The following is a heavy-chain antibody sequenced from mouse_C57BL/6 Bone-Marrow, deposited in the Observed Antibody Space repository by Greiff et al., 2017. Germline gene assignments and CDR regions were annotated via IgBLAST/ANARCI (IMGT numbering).Heavy chain of an antibody. D-gene: IGHD1-1*02. J-gene: IGHJ2*01. V-gene: IGHV1-59*01. CDR3: ARWWSYYFDY. Sequence: QVQLQQPGAELVRPGTSVKLSCKASGYTFTSYWMHWVKQRPGQGLEWIGVIDPSDSYTNYNQKFKGKATLTVDTSSSTAYMQLRSLTSEDSAVYYCARWWSYYFDYWGQGTTLTVSS. CDR1: GYTFTSYW. CDR2: IDPSDSYT.